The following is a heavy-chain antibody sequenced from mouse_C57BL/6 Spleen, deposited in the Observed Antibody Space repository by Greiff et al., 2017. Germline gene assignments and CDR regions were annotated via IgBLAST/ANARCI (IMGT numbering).Heavy chain of an antibody. CDR3: ARSPPHAMDY. CDR2: IYPGDGDT. CDR1: GYAFSSSW. Sequence: VQLQESGPELVKPGASVKISCKASGYAFSSSWMNWVKQRPGQGLEWIGRIYPGDGDTNYNGKFKGKATLTADKSSSTAYMQLSSLTSEDSAVYFCARSPPHAMDYWGQGTSVTVSS. J-gene: IGHJ4*01. V-gene: IGHV1-82*01.